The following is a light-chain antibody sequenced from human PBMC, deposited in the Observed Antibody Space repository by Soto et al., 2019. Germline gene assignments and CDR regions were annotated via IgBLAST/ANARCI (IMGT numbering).Light chain of an antibody. CDR1: SSDVGGYNY. Sequence: QSVLTQPRSVSGSPGQSVTISCTGTSSDVGGYNYVSWYQQHPGKAPKLMIYDVSKRPSGVPDRFSGSKSGNTASLTISGLQAEDEADYYCCSYAGSYPLGVFGGGTKVTVL. V-gene: IGLV2-11*01. CDR2: DVS. J-gene: IGLJ2*01. CDR3: CSYAGSYPLGV.